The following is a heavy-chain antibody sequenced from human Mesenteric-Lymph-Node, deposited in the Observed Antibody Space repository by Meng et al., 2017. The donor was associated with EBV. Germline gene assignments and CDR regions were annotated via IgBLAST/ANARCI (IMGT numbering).Heavy chain of an antibody. V-gene: IGHV4-34*01. CDR2: INHSGST. CDR3: ARGGGYSYGQPQDL. Sequence: QVELTQAGGGPLKPSAALSLTRGVYGGYFSGYYRSWIRQSPGKGLEWIGEINHSGSTNYNPSLKSRVTISVDTSKNQFSLKLSSVTAADTAVYYCARGGGYSYGQPQDLWGQGTLVTVSS. CDR1: GGYFSGYY. J-gene: IGHJ4*02. D-gene: IGHD5-18*01.